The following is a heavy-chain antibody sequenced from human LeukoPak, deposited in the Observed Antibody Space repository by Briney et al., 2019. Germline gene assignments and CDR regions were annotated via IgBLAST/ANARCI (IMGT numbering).Heavy chain of an antibody. Sequence: SETLSLTCTVSGDSIGSYFWSWIRQSPGKGLEWIGHIYHSGSTNYNPSLKSRVSISVDTSKNQFSLKLTSVTSADTAVYYCARDQEGFDYWGQGTLVTVSS. J-gene: IGHJ4*02. V-gene: IGHV4-59*01. CDR1: GDSIGSYF. CDR3: ARDQEGFDY. CDR2: IYHSGST.